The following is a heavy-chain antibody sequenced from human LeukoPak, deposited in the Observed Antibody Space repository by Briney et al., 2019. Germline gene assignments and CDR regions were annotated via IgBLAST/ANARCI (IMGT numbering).Heavy chain of an antibody. CDR1: GGSISSSSYY. Sequence: SETLSLTCTVSGGSISSSSYYWGWIRQPPGKGLEWIGSIYYSGSTYYNPSLKSRVTISVDTSKNQFSLKLSSVTAADTAVYYCARESLKRGEKLTAAGTSGYYSDYWGQGTLVTVSS. V-gene: IGHV4-39*07. D-gene: IGHD6-13*01. J-gene: IGHJ4*02. CDR3: ARESLKRGEKLTAAGTSGYYSDY. CDR2: IYYSGST.